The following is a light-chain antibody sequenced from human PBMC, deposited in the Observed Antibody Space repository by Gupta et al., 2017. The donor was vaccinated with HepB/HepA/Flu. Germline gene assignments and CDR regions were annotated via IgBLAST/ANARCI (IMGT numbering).Light chain of an antibody. CDR1: SSDVGAYDS. CDR3: SSYTSRSTVV. CDR2: DVS. Sequence: QSALTQPASVSRSPAQSITFSCTGTSSDVGAYDSVSWYQQHPGKAPKLIIYDVSNRPSGVSSRFSGSKSGNTASLTISGLQAEDEADYYCSSYTSRSTVVFGGGTKLTVL. V-gene: IGLV2-14*03. J-gene: IGLJ2*01.